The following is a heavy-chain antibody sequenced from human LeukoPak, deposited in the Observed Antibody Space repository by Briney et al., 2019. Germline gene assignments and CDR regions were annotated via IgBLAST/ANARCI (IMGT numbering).Heavy chain of an antibody. J-gene: IGHJ3*02. CDR3: AREVRGGTFDI. V-gene: IGHV1-18*01. D-gene: IGHD3-10*01. CDR1: GYTFTTHG. Sequence: ASVKVSCKASGYTFTTHGFSWVRQAPGQGLEWMGWISAYNGNTHYAQKLQDRVTMTTDTSTTTAYMELRSLRSDDTAVYYCAREVRGGTFDIWGQGTMVTVSS. CDR2: ISAYNGNT.